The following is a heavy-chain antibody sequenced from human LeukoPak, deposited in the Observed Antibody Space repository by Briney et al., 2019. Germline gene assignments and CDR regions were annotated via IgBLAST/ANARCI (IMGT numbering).Heavy chain of an antibody. V-gene: IGHV1-2*02. J-gene: IGHJ5*02. D-gene: IGHD6-13*01. CDR1: GYTFTGYY. CDR2: INPNSGGT. CDR3: ARGEEQLALYNWFDP. Sequence: ASVKVSCKASGYTFTGYYMHWVRQAPGQGLEWMGWINPNSGGTNYAQKFQGRVTMTRDTSISTAYMELSRLRSDDTAVYYCARGEEQLALYNWFDPWGQGTLVTVSS.